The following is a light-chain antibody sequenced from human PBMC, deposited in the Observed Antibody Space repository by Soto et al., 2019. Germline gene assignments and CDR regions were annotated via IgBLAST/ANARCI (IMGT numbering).Light chain of an antibody. CDR2: DAS. CDR3: QQRSNWPA. J-gene: IGKJ4*01. Sequence: EIVLTKSPATLSLSPGERATLSCRASQSVSSYLAWYQQKPGQAPRLLIYDASNRATGIPARFSGSGSGTNFTLTISSLDPEDFAVYYCQQRSNWPAFGGGTKVDIK. CDR1: QSVSSY. V-gene: IGKV3-11*01.